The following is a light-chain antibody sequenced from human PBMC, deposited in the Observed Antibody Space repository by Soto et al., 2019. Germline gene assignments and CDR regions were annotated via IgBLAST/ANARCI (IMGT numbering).Light chain of an antibody. V-gene: IGLV1-40*01. Sequence: QSVLTQPPSVSGAPGQRVTISCTGSSSNIGAGYGVHWYQQLPGTAPKLLTYTNNNRPSGVPDRFSGSKSGTSASLAITGLLAEDEADYYCQSYDSSLSGWVFGGGTQLTVL. J-gene: IGLJ3*02. CDR2: TNN. CDR3: QSYDSSLSGWV. CDR1: SSNIGAGYG.